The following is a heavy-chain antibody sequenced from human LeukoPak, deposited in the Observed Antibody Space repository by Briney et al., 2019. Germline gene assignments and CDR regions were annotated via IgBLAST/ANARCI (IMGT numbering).Heavy chain of an antibody. V-gene: IGHV1-2*02. CDR2: INPNSGGT. Sequence: GASVKVSCKASGYTFTGYYMHWVRQAPGQGLEWMGWINPNSGGTNYAQKFQGRVTMTRDTSTSTVYMELSSLRSEDTVVYYCARKRPGGPSVFDYWGQGTLVTVSS. D-gene: IGHD3-10*01. J-gene: IGHJ4*02. CDR1: GYTFTGYY. CDR3: ARKRPGGPSVFDY.